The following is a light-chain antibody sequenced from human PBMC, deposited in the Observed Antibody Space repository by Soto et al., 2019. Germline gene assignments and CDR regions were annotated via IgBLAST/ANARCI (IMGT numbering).Light chain of an antibody. CDR2: QAS. CDR1: QNISNW. CDR3: QHDDTYSWFT. Sequence: DIQMTQSPSTLSASVGDTVTITCRASQNISNWLAWYQQKPGKAPKLLIYQASTLESGVPSRFSGSGSETEFTLTISSVQRDDFATYYCQHDDTYSWFTFGPGTKVDIK. J-gene: IGKJ3*01. V-gene: IGKV1-5*03.